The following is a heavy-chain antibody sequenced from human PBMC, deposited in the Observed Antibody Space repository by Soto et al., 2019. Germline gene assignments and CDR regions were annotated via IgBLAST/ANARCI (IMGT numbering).Heavy chain of an antibody. CDR3: ARDLIWGLGSGSYFDY. J-gene: IGHJ4*02. CDR2: IWYDGSNK. V-gene: IGHV3-33*01. Sequence: GGSLRLSCAASGFTFSSYGMHWVRQAPGKGLEWVAVIWYDGSNKYYADSVKGRFTISRDNSKNTLYLQMNSLRAEDTAVYYCARDLIWGLGSGSYFDYWGQGTLVTVSS. CDR1: GFTFSSYG. D-gene: IGHD3-10*01.